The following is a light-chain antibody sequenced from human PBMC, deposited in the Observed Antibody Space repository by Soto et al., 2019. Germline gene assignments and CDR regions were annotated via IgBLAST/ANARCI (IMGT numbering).Light chain of an antibody. CDR2: DVT. CDR3: SSYTGTSSVLA. Sequence: QSALTQPASVSGSPGQSITISCTGTSSDIGTYDYVSWYQQSPGKAPKLLISDVTHRPSGVSSRFSGSKSGNTASLTIAGLQADDEADDYCSSYTGTSSVLAFGGGTKLTVL. V-gene: IGLV2-14*01. J-gene: IGLJ2*01. CDR1: SSDIGTYDY.